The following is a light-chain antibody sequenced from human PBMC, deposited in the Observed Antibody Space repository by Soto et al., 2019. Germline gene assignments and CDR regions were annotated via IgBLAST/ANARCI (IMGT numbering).Light chain of an antibody. CDR1: STDVGGYNY. V-gene: IGLV2-14*01. CDR2: EVS. CDR3: KSRASSITYV. Sequence: QSALTQPASVSGSPGQSITISCTGTSTDVGGYNYVSWYQQHPGKAPKLMIYEVSNRPSGVSNRFSGSKSGNTASLTISGLQAENEADYYCKSRASSITYVFGTGTKVTV. J-gene: IGLJ1*01.